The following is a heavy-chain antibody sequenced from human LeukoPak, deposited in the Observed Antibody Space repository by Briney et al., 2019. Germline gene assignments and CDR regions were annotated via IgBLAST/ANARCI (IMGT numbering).Heavy chain of an antibody. J-gene: IGHJ3*02. D-gene: IGHD1-7*01. Sequence: PSETLSLTCSVSGGSISSDSWNWIWQPAGKGLEWIGRIYISGSTNYNPSLKSRVTMSLDTSKSQFSLKLSSVTAADTAVYYCVRDPTGTAATSDAFDIWGQGTMVTVSS. CDR1: GGSISSDS. V-gene: IGHV4-4*07. CDR3: VRDPTGTAATSDAFDI. CDR2: IYISGST.